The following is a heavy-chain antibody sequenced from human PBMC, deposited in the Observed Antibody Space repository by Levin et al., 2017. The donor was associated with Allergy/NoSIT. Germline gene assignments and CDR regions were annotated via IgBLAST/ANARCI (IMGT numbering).Heavy chain of an antibody. CDR2: IYYSGST. J-gene: IGHJ4*02. Sequence: SETLSLTCTVSGGSISSGGYYWSWIRQHPGKGLEWIGYIYYSGSTYYNPSLKSRVTISVDTSKNQFSLKLSSVTAADTAVYYCARVFAYGTVDYWGQGTLVTVSS. CDR1: GGSISSGGYY. CDR3: ARVFAYGTVDY. V-gene: IGHV4-31*03. D-gene: IGHD2-21*01.